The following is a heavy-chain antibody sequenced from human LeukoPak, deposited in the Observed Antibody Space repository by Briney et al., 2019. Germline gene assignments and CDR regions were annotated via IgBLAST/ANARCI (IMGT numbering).Heavy chain of an antibody. CDR2: IRPETGEP. J-gene: IGHJ4*02. CDR1: GFGLSVLS. CDR3: STDSGRSYFYFDF. Sequence: GASVKVSCKISGFGLSVLSIHWMRPAPGKGLEWVGGIRPETGEPIFAQKFRGRVTITEDTFTDTGYLELRGLTSEDTAVYYCSTDSGRSYFYFDFWGQGTLVTVSS. D-gene: IGHD3-10*01. V-gene: IGHV1-24*01.